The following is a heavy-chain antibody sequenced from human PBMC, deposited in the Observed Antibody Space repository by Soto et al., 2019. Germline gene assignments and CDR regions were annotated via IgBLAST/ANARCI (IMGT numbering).Heavy chain of an antibody. CDR1: GGSIYRSGYY. J-gene: IGHJ4*02. CDR3: GKVVVGATGHTDSDS. V-gene: IGHV4-39*01. CDR2: IDYNGVT. Sequence: SETLSLTCTVSGGSIYRSGYYWGWIRQPPGRGLEWIGNIDYNGVTYSNPSLKSRVTISRDTSKNQFSLKLTSVTAVDTTLYYCGKVVVGATGHTDSDSWGPGTLDAASS. D-gene: IGHD2-15*01.